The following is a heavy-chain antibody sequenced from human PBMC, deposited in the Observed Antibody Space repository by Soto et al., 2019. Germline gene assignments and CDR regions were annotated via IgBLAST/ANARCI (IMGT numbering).Heavy chain of an antibody. D-gene: IGHD2-15*01. J-gene: IGHJ6*02. Sequence: PGGSLRLSCAAPGFTFSSYAMSWVRQAPGKGLEWVSAISGSGGSTYYADSVKGRFTISRDNSKNTLYLQMNSLRAEDTAVYYCAKDPGYCSGGSCYSDPDYYGMDVWGQGTKVTVSS. V-gene: IGHV3-23*01. CDR1: GFTFSSYA. CDR3: AKDPGYCSGGSCYSDPDYYGMDV. CDR2: ISGSGGST.